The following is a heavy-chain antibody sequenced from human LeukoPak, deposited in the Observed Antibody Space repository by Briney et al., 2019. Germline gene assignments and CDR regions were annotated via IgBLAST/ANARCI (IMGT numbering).Heavy chain of an antibody. D-gene: IGHD5-24*01. J-gene: IGHJ4*02. V-gene: IGHV3-66*01. CDR2: LYSGGST. Sequence: SGGSLRLSCAASGFAVSTNYMSWVRQAPGKGLEWVSVLYSGGSTYYTDSVKGRFTISRDNSNNTLYLQMNNLRAEDTAVYYCAMDSAWLPLKFDYWGPGTLVAVST. CDR3: AMDSAWLPLKFDY. CDR1: GFAVSTNY.